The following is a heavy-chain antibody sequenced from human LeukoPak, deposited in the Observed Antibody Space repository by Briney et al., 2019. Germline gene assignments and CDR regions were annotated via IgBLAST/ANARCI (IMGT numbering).Heavy chain of an antibody. J-gene: IGHJ4*02. CDR1: GYTFTSYG. CDR2: ISGYNGNT. D-gene: IGHD3-10*01. V-gene: IGHV1-18*01. Sequence: ASVKVSCKASGYTFTSYGISWVRQAPGQGLEWMGWISGYNGNTKYAQKYQGRVTMTTDTSTSTAYMELRSLRSDDTAVYYCARLYYYGSGSYGPGCWGQGTLVTVSS. CDR3: ARLYYYGSGSYGPGC.